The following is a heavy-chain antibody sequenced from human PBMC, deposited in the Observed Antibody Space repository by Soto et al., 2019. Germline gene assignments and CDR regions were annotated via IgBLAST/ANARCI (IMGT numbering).Heavy chain of an antibody. CDR2: INPNSGGT. V-gene: IGHV1-2*04. CDR3: ARGGLDIVVVPAAMNNWFDH. Sequence: ASVKVSCKASGYTVTGYYMHWVRQAPGQGLEWMGWINPNSGGTNYAQKFQGWVTMTRDTSISTAYMELSRLRSDDTAVYYCARGGLDIVVVPAAMNNWFDHWGQGTLVTVSS. D-gene: IGHD2-2*03. CDR1: GYTVTGYY. J-gene: IGHJ5*02.